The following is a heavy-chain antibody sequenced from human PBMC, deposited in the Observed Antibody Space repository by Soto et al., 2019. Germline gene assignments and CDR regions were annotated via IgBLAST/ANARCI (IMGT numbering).Heavy chain of an antibody. J-gene: IGHJ4*02. D-gene: IGHD3-10*01. CDR1: GGTFSSCT. CDR2: IIPILGIA. CDR3: AREDRGVIIKDY. V-gene: IGHV1-69*08. Sequence: QVQLVQSGAEVKKPGSSVKVSCKASGGTFSSCTISWVRQAPGQGLEWMGRIIPILGIANYAQKFQGRVTITADKSTSTAYMELSSLRSEDTAVYYCAREDRGVIIKDYWGQGTLVTVSS.